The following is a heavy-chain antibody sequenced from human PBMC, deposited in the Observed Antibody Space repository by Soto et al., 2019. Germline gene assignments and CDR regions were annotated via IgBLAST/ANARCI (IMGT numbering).Heavy chain of an antibody. CDR2: ISGRGGST. Sequence: EEQLLQSGGGLAQPGGSLRVSCTASGFTFRSYAMTWVRQAPGKGLVWVSAISGRGGSTYYADSVKGRFTISRDNSKNTLYLQMNSLRAEDTAVYYCAKGFYYGMDVWGQGTTVTVSS. CDR1: GFTFRSYA. V-gene: IGHV3-23*01. J-gene: IGHJ6*02. CDR3: AKGFYYGMDV.